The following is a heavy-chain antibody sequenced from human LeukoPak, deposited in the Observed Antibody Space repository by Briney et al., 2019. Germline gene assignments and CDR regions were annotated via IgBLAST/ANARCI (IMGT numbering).Heavy chain of an antibody. V-gene: IGHV5-51*01. CDR1: GYSFTTYW. J-gene: IGHJ3*01. Sequence: GESLKISCKGSGYSFTTYWVGWVRQMPGKGLEWMGIIYPGDSNTRYSPSFQGQVTISADKSISTAYLQWSRLNASDTAMYYCARPNITSYYDSRGYDGFDVWGQGTMVTVSS. CDR3: ARPNITSYYDSRGYDGFDV. D-gene: IGHD3-22*01. CDR2: IYPGDSNT.